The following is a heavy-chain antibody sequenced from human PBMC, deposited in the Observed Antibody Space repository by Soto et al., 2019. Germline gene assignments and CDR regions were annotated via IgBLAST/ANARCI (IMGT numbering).Heavy chain of an antibody. CDR3: ARGYCSGGSCYSQLTPDWFDP. D-gene: IGHD2-15*01. J-gene: IGHJ5*02. CDR2: ISSSSSTI. V-gene: IGHV3-48*02. CDR1: GFTFSSYS. Sequence: GGSLRLSCAASGFTFSSYSMNWVRQAPGKGLEWVSYISSSSSTIYYADSVKGRFTISRDNAKNSLYLQMNSLRDEDTAVYYCARGYCSGGSCYSQLTPDWFDPWGQGTLVTLSS.